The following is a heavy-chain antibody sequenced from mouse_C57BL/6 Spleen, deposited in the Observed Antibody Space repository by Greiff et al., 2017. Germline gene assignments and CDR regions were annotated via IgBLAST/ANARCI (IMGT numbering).Heavy chain of an antibody. V-gene: IGHV3-6*01. D-gene: IGHD1-1*01. Sequence: EVQVVESGPGLVKPSQSLSLTCSVTGYSITSGYYWNWIRQFPGNKLEWMGYISYDGSNNYNPSLKNRISITRDTSKNQFFLKLNSVTTEDTATYYCARGITTVVGGYFDYWGQGTTLTVSS. CDR3: ARGITTVVGGYFDY. CDR1: GYSITSGYY. J-gene: IGHJ2*01. CDR2: ISYDGSN.